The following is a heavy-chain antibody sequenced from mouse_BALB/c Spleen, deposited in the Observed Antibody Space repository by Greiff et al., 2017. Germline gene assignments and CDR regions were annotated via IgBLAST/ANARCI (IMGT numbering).Heavy chain of an antibody. CDR3: DNCAGGAWFAY. Sequence: VQLQQSGAELVKPGASVKISCKASGYSFTGYGIHWVKQKPGQGLEWIGYISPGNGDTKYNEKFKGKATLTADKSSSTAYMQLSSLTSEESAVYFCDNCAGGAWFAYWGQGTLVTVSA. V-gene: IGHV1S53*02. D-gene: IGHD1-3*01. J-gene: IGHJ3*01. CDR2: ISPGNGDT. CDR1: GYSFTGYG.